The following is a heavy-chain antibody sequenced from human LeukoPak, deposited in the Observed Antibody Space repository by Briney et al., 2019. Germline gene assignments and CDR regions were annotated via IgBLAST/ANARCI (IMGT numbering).Heavy chain of an antibody. CDR3: ARAKRGEVLGFDY. D-gene: IGHD1-26*01. Sequence: PSETLSLTCTVSGGSISSSSYYWGWIRQPPGKGLEWIGSIYYSGSTYYNPSLKSRVTISVDTSKNQFSLKLSSVTAADTAVYYCARAKRGEVLGFDYWGQGTLVTVSS. J-gene: IGHJ4*02. CDR2: IYYSGST. V-gene: IGHV4-39*07. CDR1: GGSISSSSYY.